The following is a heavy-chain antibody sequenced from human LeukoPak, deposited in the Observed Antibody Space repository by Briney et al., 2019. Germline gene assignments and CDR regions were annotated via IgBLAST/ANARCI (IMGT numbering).Heavy chain of an antibody. Sequence: KPSETLSLTCTVSGGSISSYYWSWIRQPPGKGLEWIGYIYYSGTTYYNPSLKSRVTISVDTSKKQFSLRLSSVTAADTAVFYCARGKSTVTNHAFDIWGQGTMVTVSS. D-gene: IGHD4-17*01. CDR2: IYYSGTT. V-gene: IGHV4-30-4*01. CDR1: GGSISSYY. CDR3: ARGKSTVTNHAFDI. J-gene: IGHJ3*02.